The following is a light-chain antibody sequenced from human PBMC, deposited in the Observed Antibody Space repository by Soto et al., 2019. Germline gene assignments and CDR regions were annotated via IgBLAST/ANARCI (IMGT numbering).Light chain of an antibody. V-gene: IGLV4-69*01. CDR1: SGHSSYA. CDR3: QTWGTGISV. J-gene: IGLJ3*02. CDR2: LNSDGSH. Sequence: QPVLTQSPSASASLGASVMLTCTLSSGHSSYAIAWHQQQPEKGPRYLMKLNSDGSHSKGDGIPDRFSGSSSGAERYLTISSLQSEDEADYYCQTWGTGISVFGGGTQLTVL.